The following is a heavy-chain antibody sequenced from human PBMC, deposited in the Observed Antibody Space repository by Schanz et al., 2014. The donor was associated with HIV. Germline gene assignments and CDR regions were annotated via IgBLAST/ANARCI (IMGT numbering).Heavy chain of an antibody. J-gene: IGHJ4*02. V-gene: IGHV3-30*03. Sequence: VQLVDSGGGLVQPGGSLRLSCAASGFTFSSYAMNWVRQAPGKGLEWVALISHDGSNKYYADSVKGRFTVSRDNSKNRVFLQMNSLSTEDAAVYHCARSQKGTSCCSPLDFWGQGTPVTV. CDR3: ARSQKGTSCCSPLDF. CDR1: GFTFSSYA. D-gene: IGHD2-2*01. CDR2: ISHDGSNK.